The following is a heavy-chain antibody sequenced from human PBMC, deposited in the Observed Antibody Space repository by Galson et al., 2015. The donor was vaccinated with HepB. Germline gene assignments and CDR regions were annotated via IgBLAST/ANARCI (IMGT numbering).Heavy chain of an antibody. CDR2: VKQDGSEK. CDR1: GFTFSSYW. Sequence: SLRLSCAASGFTFSSYWMSWVRQAPGKGLDWVANVKQDGSEKYYVDSVKGRFTISRDNAKNSLYLQMNSLRAEDTAVYYCARRDYYDSSGYYNVLYDAFDIWGQGTMVTVSS. J-gene: IGHJ3*02. D-gene: IGHD3-22*01. V-gene: IGHV3-7*03. CDR3: ARRDYYDSSGYYNVLYDAFDI.